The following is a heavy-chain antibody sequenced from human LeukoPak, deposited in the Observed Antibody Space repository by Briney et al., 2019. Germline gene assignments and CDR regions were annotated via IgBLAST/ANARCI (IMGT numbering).Heavy chain of an antibody. CDR1: GFTFSSYG. CDR3: ARDRSGYDRDGMDV. J-gene: IGHJ6*02. V-gene: IGHV3-33*01. D-gene: IGHD5-12*01. CDR2: TWYDGSQK. Sequence: GGSLRLSCAASGFTFSSYGIHWVRQAPGRGLEWVAVTWYDGSQKYYADSVKGRFTISRDNSKNTLYLQMNSLRADDTAVYSCARDRSGYDRDGMDVWGQGTTVIVSS.